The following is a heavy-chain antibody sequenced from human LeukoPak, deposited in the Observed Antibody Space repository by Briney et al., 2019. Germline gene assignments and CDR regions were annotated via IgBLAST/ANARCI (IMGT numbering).Heavy chain of an antibody. CDR3: ARHPYSSDCTVANCYRWFDP. CDR2: IYPGGSDA. J-gene: IGHJ5*02. CDR1: GYSFTTYW. V-gene: IGHV5-51*01. Sequence: PGESLKISCKGSGYSFTTYWIGWLRQMPGRCLEWMGIIYPGGSDARYSPSFQGQVTISADNSISTAYLQWSSLKASDTAIYYCARHPYSSDCTVANCYRWFDPWGQGTLVTVSS. D-gene: IGHD2-8*02.